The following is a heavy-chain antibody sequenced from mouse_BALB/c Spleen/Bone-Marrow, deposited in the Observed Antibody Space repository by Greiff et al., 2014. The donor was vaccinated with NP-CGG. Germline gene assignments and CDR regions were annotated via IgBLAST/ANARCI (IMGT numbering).Heavy chain of an antibody. CDR1: GFNIKDTY. CDR2: IHPANDST. D-gene: IGHD2-10*02. Sequence: EVQLQQSGAELVKPGASVNLSCTASGFNIKDTYIHWVKQRPEQGLEWIGNIHPANDSTKYDQKFKGKATLTSDKSSSTAYMELSSLTSEDTAVYYCARRYGNYYIDYWGQGTTLTVSS. J-gene: IGHJ2*01. CDR3: ARRYGNYYIDY. V-gene: IGHV14-3*02.